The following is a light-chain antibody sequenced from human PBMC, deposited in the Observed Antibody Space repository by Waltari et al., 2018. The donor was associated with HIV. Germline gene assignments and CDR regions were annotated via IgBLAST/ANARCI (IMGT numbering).Light chain of an antibody. J-gene: IGKJ1*01. CDR3: LQDYNYPPT. CDR1: RDIRND. CDR2: GTS. Sequence: AIRMTQSPSSLSASAVARVTITCRASRDIRNDLAWYQQQPGKAPKFLIYGTSTLHSAVPSRFSGGGSGTDFTLTISSLQPEDFGTYYCLQDYNYPPTFGPGTKVEV. V-gene: IGKV1-6*01.